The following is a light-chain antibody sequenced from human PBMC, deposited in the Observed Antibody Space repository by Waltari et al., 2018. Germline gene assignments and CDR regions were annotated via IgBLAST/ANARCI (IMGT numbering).Light chain of an antibody. CDR1: YSNIAGNS. CDR3: QTWDDSLRAWV. CDR2: DNY. J-gene: IGLJ3*02. Sequence: SVLTPAPSVSAAPGPKAAISCPRGYSNIAGNSVSSHQQFPGTAPKLLIYDNYKRPSGIPDRFSAAKSGTSATLDISGLQTGGEANYFCQTWDDSLRAWVFGGGTKLTVL. V-gene: IGLV1-51*01.